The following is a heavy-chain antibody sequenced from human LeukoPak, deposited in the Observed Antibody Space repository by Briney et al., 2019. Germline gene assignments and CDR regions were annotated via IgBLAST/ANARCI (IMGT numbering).Heavy chain of an antibody. CDR1: GYTFTGYY. CDR2: INPNSGGT. Sequence: ASVKVSCKASGYTFTGYYMHWVRQAPGQGLEWMGWINPNSGGTNYAQKFQGRVTMTRDTSISTAYMELSRLRSDDTAVYYCARDLRGYSGYDEGALDYWGQGTLVTVSS. D-gene: IGHD5-12*01. CDR3: ARDLRGYSGYDEGALDY. J-gene: IGHJ4*02. V-gene: IGHV1-2*02.